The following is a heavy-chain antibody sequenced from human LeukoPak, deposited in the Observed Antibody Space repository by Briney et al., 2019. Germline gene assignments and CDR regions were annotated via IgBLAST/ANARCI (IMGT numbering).Heavy chain of an antibody. V-gene: IGHV1-69*05. CDR3: ARDRWAARANVNWFDP. J-gene: IGHJ5*02. CDR1: GGTFSSYA. D-gene: IGHD5-18*01. Sequence: VASVKVSCKASGGTFSSYAISWVRQAPGQGLEWMGRIIPIFGTANYAQKFQGRVTITTDGSTSTAYMELSSLRSEDTAVYYCARDRWAARANVNWFDPWGQGTLVTVSS. CDR2: IIPIFGTA.